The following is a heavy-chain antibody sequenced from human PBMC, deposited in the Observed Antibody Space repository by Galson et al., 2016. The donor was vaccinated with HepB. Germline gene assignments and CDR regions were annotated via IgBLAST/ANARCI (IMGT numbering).Heavy chain of an antibody. CDR2: MCYSGST. D-gene: IGHD5-24*01. J-gene: IGHJ4*02. Sequence: LSLTCTVSGASINGYCWAWIRQPPGKGLEWVGYMCYSGSTNYSPPPKSRVTISVDTSKNQFSLKLSPVTAADTAVYYCARGDGYNLFWGQGTLVTVSS. CDR1: GASINGYC. CDR3: ARGDGYNLF. V-gene: IGHV4-59*01.